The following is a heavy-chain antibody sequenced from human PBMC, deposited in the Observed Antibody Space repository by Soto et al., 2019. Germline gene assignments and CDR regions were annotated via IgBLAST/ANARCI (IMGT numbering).Heavy chain of an antibody. CDR1: GYSFTSYW. J-gene: IGHJ3*02. CDR2: IYPGDSDT. Sequence: PGESLKISCKGSGYSFTSYWIGWVRQMPGKGLEWMGIIYPGDSDTRYSPSFQGQVTISADKSISTAYLQWSSLEASDTAMYYCARRSSSGYYCFDIWGQGTMVTVSS. D-gene: IGHD3-22*01. CDR3: ARRSSSGYYCFDI. V-gene: IGHV5-51*01.